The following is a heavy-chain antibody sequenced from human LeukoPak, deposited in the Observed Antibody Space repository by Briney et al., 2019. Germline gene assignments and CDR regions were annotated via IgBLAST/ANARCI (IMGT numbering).Heavy chain of an antibody. V-gene: IGHV1-24*01. CDR3: ATGGVGRSIFGVVIKYNWFDP. CDR1: GYALTELS. Sequence: ASVKVSCKVSGYALTELSMHWVRQAPGKGLEWMGGFDPEDGETIYAQKFQGRVTMTEDTSTDTAYMELSSLRPEVTAVYYCATGGVGRSIFGVVIKYNWFDPWGQGTLVTVSS. J-gene: IGHJ5*02. D-gene: IGHD3-3*01. CDR2: FDPEDGET.